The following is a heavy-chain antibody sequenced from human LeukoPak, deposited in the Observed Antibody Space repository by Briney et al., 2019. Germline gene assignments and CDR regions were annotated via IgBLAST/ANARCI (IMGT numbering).Heavy chain of an antibody. V-gene: IGHV3-23*01. J-gene: IGHJ4*02. Sequence: GGPLRLSCAASGFTFSSYAMSWVRQAPGKGLEWVSLISASGGSTYYADSVKGRFTISRDNSKNTLYLQMSSLRAEDTAVYYCAKGRNDYKYYFDYWGQGTLVTVSS. CDR1: GFTFSSYA. CDR3: AKGRNDYKYYFDY. D-gene: IGHD5-24*01. CDR2: ISASGGST.